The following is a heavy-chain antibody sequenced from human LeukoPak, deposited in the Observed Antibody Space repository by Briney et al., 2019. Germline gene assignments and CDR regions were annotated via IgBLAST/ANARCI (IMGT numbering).Heavy chain of an antibody. J-gene: IGHJ3*02. CDR1: GFTFSSYA. CDR3: ARGGFLTTLVHDAFDI. CDR2: ISGSGGST. V-gene: IGHV3-23*01. Sequence: GGSLRLSCAASGFTFSSYAMSWVRQAPGKGLEWVSAISGSGGSTYYADSVKGRFTISRDNSKNTLYLQMSSLRAEDTAFYYCARGGFLTTLVHDAFDIWGQGTMVTVSS. D-gene: IGHD4-23*01.